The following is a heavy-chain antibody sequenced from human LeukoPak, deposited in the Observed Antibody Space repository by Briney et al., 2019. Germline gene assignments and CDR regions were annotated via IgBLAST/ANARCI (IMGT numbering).Heavy chain of an antibody. J-gene: IGHJ4*02. CDR1: GFTFSSYG. V-gene: IGHV3-30*18. D-gene: IGHD6-13*01. Sequence: GESLRLSCAASGFTFSSYGMHWVRQAPGKGLEWVAVISYDGSNKYYADSVKGRFTISRDNSKNTLYLQMNSLRAEDTAVYYCAKDYSSSYDYWGQGTLVTVSS. CDR3: AKDYSSSYDY. CDR2: ISYDGSNK.